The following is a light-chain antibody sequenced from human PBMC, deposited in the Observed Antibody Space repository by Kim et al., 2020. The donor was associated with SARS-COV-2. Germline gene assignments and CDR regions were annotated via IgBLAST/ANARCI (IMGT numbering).Light chain of an antibody. J-gene: IGLJ3*02. CDR1: SGHSSYA. V-gene: IGLV4-69*01. Sequence: ASVKITCTLSSGHSSYAIAWHQQQPEKGPRYLMKLNSDGSHSKGDGIPDRFSGSSSGAERYLTISSLQSEDEADYYCQTWGTGIPVFGGGTKLTVL. CDR3: QTWGTGIPV. CDR2: LNSDGSH.